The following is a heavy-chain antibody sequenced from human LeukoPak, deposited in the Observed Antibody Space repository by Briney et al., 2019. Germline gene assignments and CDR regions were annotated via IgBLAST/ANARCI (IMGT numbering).Heavy chain of an antibody. CDR3: ARDLTIYGTGPHFGD. D-gene: IGHD2/OR15-2a*01. Sequence: PGGSLRLSCAASGFSFSSYWMHWVRQAPGKGLVWVSRISSDGSIINYADSVKGRFTISRDNAKNTLYLQVNSLRAEDTAMYYCARDLTIYGTGPHFGDWGQGTLVTVSS. CDR2: ISSDGSII. J-gene: IGHJ4*02. CDR1: GFSFSSYW. V-gene: IGHV3-74*01.